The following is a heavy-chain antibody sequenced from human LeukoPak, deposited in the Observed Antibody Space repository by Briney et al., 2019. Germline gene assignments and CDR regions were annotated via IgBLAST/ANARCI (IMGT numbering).Heavy chain of an antibody. V-gene: IGHV3-74*01. CDR1: GTIFSGYW. CDR3: ARDTRNAFDI. CDR2: ISSDGSTT. Sequence: GGSLRLSCAASGTIFSGYWTHWVRQAPGKGLVWVSCISSDGSTTRYADSVTGRFTISRDNAKNTVYVQMNSLRDEDTAVYYCARDTRNAFDIWGQGTMVTVSS. J-gene: IGHJ3*02.